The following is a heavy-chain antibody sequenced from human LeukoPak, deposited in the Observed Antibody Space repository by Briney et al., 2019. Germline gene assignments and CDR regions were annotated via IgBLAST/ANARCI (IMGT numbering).Heavy chain of an antibody. D-gene: IGHD4-11*01. Sequence: GGSLRLSCAASGFTFSSYTMSWVRQTPGKGLEWVSSITSGSGDIYYTDSVKGRFTISRDNAKNSLYLQMGGLRAEDTAVYFCARQRMDYSSFFPGYFDSWGLGTLVTVS. CDR3: ARQRMDYSSFFPGYFDS. CDR2: ITSGSGDI. J-gene: IGHJ4*02. V-gene: IGHV3-21*01. CDR1: GFTFSSYT.